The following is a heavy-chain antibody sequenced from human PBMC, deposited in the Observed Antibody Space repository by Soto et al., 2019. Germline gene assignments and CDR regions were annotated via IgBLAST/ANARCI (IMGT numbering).Heavy chain of an antibody. J-gene: IGHJ6*02. Sequence: TSETLFLTCTVSGGSISSSIYYWGWIRQPPGKGLEWIGSIYYSGSTYYNPSLKSRVTISVDSSKNQFSLKLSSVTAADTAVYYCARHYGYGSGSYYYYYGMDVWGQGTTVTVSS. D-gene: IGHD3-10*01. V-gene: IGHV4-39*01. CDR2: IYYSGST. CDR3: ARHYGYGSGSYYYYYGMDV. CDR1: GGSISSSIYY.